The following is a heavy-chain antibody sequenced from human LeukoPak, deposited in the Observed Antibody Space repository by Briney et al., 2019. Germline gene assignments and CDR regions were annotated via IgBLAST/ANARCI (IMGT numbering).Heavy chain of an antibody. CDR1: GYTFTSYD. D-gene: IGHD2-15*01. Sequence: ASVKVSCKASGYTFTSYDINWVRQATGQGLEWMGWMNPNSGNTGYAQKFQGRVTMTRNTSISTAYMELSSLRSEDTAVYYGAREVWQLLSSDSSTHDAFDIWGQGTMVTVSS. CDR2: MNPNSGNT. CDR3: AREVWQLLSSDSSTHDAFDI. V-gene: IGHV1-8*01. J-gene: IGHJ3*02.